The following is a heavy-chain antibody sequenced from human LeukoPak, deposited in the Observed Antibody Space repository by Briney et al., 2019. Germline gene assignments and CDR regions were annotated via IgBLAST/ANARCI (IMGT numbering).Heavy chain of an antibody. V-gene: IGHV3-48*03. Sequence: GGSLRLSCAASGFTFRSYEMNWVRQAPGKGLEWVSYISSSGSTIYYADSVKGRFTISRDNAKNSLYLQMNSLRAEDTAVYYCARDILGWNDVDYFDYWGQGTLVTVSS. J-gene: IGHJ4*02. CDR2: ISSSGSTI. D-gene: IGHD1-1*01. CDR1: GFTFRSYE. CDR3: ARDILGWNDVDYFDY.